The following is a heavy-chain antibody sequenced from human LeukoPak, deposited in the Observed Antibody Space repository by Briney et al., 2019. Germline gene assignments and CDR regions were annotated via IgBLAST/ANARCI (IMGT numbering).Heavy chain of an antibody. V-gene: IGHV4-59*02. CDR3: ARAGGNYYDSSPYYFYMDV. D-gene: IGHD3-22*01. Sequence: PSETLSLTCTVSGGSVSGHYWSWIRQHPGKGLEWIGYIYYSGSTSYDRSLKSRVTISVDPSKSQFSLNLSSVTAADTAVYFCARAGGNYYDSSPYYFYMDVWGKGTTVTVSS. J-gene: IGHJ6*03. CDR1: GGSVSGHY. CDR2: IYYSGST.